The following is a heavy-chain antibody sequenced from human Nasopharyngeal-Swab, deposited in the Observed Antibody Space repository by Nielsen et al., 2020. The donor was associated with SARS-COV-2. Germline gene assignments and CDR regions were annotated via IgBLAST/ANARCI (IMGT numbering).Heavy chain of an antibody. V-gene: IGHV1-69*13. Sequence: SVKASCKASGGTFSSYAISWVRQAPGQGLEWMGGIIPIFGTANYAQKFQGRVTITADESTSTAYMELSSLRSEDTAVYYCARDQEAAAQNDRVAFDIWGQGTMVTVSS. J-gene: IGHJ3*02. D-gene: IGHD6-13*01. CDR3: ARDQEAAAQNDRVAFDI. CDR1: GGTFSSYA. CDR2: IIPIFGTA.